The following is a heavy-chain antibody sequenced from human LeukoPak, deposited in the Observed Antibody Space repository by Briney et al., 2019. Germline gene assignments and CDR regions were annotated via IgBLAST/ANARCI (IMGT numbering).Heavy chain of an antibody. CDR2: IIPILDIA. CDR3: ARSSSYIFDY. CDR1: GGTFSSYA. Sequence: GSSVKVSCKASGGTFSSYAISWVRQAPGQGVEWMGRIIPILDIANYAQKFQGRVTITADKSTSTAYMELSSLRSEDTAAYYCARSSSYIFDYWGQGTLVTVSS. J-gene: IGHJ4*02. V-gene: IGHV1-69*04. D-gene: IGHD2-2*02.